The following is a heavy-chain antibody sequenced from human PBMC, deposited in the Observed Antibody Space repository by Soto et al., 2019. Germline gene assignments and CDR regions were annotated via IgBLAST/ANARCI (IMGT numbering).Heavy chain of an antibody. CDR3: AKDFSAAAGTGYYNGMDV. J-gene: IGHJ6*02. CDR2: ISYDGSNK. CDR1: GFTFSSYG. D-gene: IGHD6-13*01. V-gene: IGHV3-30*18. Sequence: SGGSLRLSCAASGFTFSSYGMHWVRQAPGKGLEWVAVISYDGSNKYYADSVKGRFTISRDNSKNTLYLQMNSLRAEDTAVYYCAKDFSAAAGTGYYNGMDVPGQGTTVTVSS.